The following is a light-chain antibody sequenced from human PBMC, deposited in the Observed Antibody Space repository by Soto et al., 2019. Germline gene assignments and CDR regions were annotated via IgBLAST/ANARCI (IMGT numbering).Light chain of an antibody. J-gene: IGKJ4*01. CDR2: LGS. CDR3: MQALQTPH. V-gene: IGKV2-28*01. CDR1: QSLLHSNGYNY. Sequence: DIVMTQSPLSLPVTPGEPAPISCRSSQSLLHSNGYNYLDWYLQKPGQSPQLLIYLGSNRASGVPDRFSGSGSGTDFTLKISRVEAEDVGVYYCMQALQTPHFGGGTKVEIK.